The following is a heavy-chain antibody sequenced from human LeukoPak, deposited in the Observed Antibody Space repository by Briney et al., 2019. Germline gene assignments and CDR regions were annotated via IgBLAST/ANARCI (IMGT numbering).Heavy chain of an antibody. D-gene: IGHD3-10*01. CDR1: GFTFSSYS. CDR3: ARDLNYYGSGSPDAFMDV. V-gene: IGHV3-48*01. Sequence: GGSLRPSCAASGFTFSSYSIDCVRQAPGKGLEWVSYISSSSTIYYADSVKGRFTISRDNAKNSLYLQMNSLRAEDTAVYYCARDLNYYGSGSPDAFMDVWGKGTTVTVSS. CDR2: ISSSSTI. J-gene: IGHJ6*04.